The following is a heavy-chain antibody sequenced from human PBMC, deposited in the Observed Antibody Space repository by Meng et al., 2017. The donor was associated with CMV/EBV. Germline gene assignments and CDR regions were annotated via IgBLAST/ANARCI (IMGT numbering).Heavy chain of an antibody. Sequence: EVQLXXXXXGLVXPXXXLRLSCAVSGFTFSSYAMRWVRQAPGKGLEWVSAISGSGGSTYYADSVKGRFTISRDNSKNTLYLQMNSLRAEDTAVYYCARDSGTAATFDYWGQGTLVTVSS. D-gene: IGHD2-15*01. V-gene: IGHV3-23*01. CDR2: ISGSGGST. CDR1: GFTFSSYA. CDR3: ARDSGTAATFDY. J-gene: IGHJ4*02.